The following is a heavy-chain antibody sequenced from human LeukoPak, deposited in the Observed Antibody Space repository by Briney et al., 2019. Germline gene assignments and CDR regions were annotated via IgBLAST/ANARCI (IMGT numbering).Heavy chain of an antibody. Sequence: GGSLRLSCAASGITFSSYEMNWVRQAPGKGLEWVSYISSSGSTIYYADSVKGRFTISRDNAKNSLYLQMNSLRAEDTAVYYCARRLGSRYYFDYWGQGTLVTVSS. CDR1: GITFSSYE. D-gene: IGHD7-27*01. CDR3: ARRLGSRYYFDY. CDR2: ISSSGSTI. V-gene: IGHV3-48*03. J-gene: IGHJ4*02.